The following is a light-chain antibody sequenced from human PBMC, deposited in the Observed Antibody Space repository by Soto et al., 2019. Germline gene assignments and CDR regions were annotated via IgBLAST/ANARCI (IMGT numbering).Light chain of an antibody. CDR2: GNN. J-gene: IGLJ1*01. CDR1: SSNIGAGSD. V-gene: IGLV1-40*01. CDR3: QSYDSSLSGYV. Sequence: QSVLTQPPSVSGAPGQRVTISCTGSSSNIGAGSDVYWYQQLPGTAPKLLIYGNNNRPSGVPDRFSGSKSDTSASLAITGLQAEDEADYYCQSYDSSLSGYVFGTGTKLTVL.